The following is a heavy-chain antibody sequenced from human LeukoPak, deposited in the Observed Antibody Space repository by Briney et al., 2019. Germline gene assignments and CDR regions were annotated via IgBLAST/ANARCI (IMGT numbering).Heavy chain of an antibody. D-gene: IGHD3-22*01. CDR3: GRERPYFYGSYGFFRRGVDY. V-gene: IGHV4-39*07. CDR2: IYYSGST. J-gene: IGHJ4*02. Sequence: SETLSLTCTVSGGSISSSSYYWGWIRQPPGKGLEWIGSIYYSGSTYYNPSLKSRVTISVDTSKNQFSLTLSSVTAADTAVYYCGRERPYFYGSYGFFRRGVDYWGQGTLVTVSS. CDR1: GGSISSSSYY.